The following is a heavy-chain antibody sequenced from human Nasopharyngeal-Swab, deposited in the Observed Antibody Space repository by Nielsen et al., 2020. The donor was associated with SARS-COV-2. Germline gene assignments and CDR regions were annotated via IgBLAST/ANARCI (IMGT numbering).Heavy chain of an antibody. V-gene: IGHV3-23*01. CDR3: ANLPGYSFGYAYFHH. CDR2: ISGGGGST. J-gene: IGHJ1*01. Sequence: VRQMPGPGLEWVSGISGGGGSTYYADSVKGRFTISRDNSKNTLYLQMNSLRAEDTAVYYCANLPGYSFGYAYFHHWGQGTLVTVSS. D-gene: IGHD5-18*01.